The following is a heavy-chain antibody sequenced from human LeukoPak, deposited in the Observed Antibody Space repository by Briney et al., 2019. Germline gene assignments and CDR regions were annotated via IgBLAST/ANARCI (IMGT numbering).Heavy chain of an antibody. J-gene: IGHJ6*03. V-gene: IGHV4-59*11. CDR1: GGSISSHY. CDR3: ARVAYYYYYMDV. CDR2: IYYSGST. Sequence: PETLSLTCTVSGGSISSHYWSWIRQPPGKGLEWIGDIYYSGSTNYNPSLKSRVTISVDTSKNQFSLKLSSVTAADTAVYYCARVAYYYYYMDVWGKGTTVTVSS.